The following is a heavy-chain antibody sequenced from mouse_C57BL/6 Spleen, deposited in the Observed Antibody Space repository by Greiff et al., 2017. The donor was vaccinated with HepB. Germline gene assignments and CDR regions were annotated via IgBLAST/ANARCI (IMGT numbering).Heavy chain of an antibody. V-gene: IGHV1-15*01. J-gene: IGHJ3*01. D-gene: IGHD1-1*01. CDR1: GYTFTDYE. CDR3: TREGDYYGSRGLIAY. Sequence: QVQLQQSGAELVRPGASVTLSCKASGYTFTDYEMHWVKQTPVHGLEWIGAIDPETGGTAYNQKFKGKAILTADKSSSTAYMELRRLTSEDSAVYYCTREGDYYGSRGLIAYWGQGTLVTVSA. CDR2: IDPETGGT.